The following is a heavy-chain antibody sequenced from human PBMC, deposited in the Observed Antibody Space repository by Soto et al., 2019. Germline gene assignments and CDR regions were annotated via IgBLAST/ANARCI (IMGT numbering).Heavy chain of an antibody. CDR1: GYSISSGYY. V-gene: IGHV4-38-2*01. Sequence: PSETLSLTCAVSGYSISSGYYWGWIRQPPGKGLEWIGSIYHSGSTYYNPSLKSRVTISVDTSKNQFSLKLSSVTAADTAVYYCARHYDSSGYYRYNWFDPWGQGTLVTVSS. CDR3: ARHYDSSGYYRYNWFDP. D-gene: IGHD3-22*01. J-gene: IGHJ5*02. CDR2: IYHSGST.